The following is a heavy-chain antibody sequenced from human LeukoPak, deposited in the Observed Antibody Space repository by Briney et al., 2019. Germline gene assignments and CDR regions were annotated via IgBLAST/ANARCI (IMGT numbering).Heavy chain of an antibody. J-gene: IGHJ4*02. D-gene: IGHD2-2*01. V-gene: IGHV3-30*18. Sequence: GGCLRLSWAASGFTFNNYDMHWVRQAPGKGMEWVAVISYDGRNIHYPDSVKGRFTISRDISTDTLWLQMDSLRTEDTAVYYCAKGPLRGTAAAIDYWGQGTLVTVSS. CDR1: GFTFNNYD. CDR2: ISYDGRNI. CDR3: AKGPLRGTAAAIDY.